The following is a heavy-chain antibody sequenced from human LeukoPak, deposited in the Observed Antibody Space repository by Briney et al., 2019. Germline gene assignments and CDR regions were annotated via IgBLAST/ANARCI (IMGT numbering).Heavy chain of an antibody. CDR3: ARESRRYGSGSYPPDY. CDR2: VSNSGAST. Sequence: GESLRLSCVASGFTFSSYSTNWVRQAPGKGLEWVSSVSNSGASTDYAASVKGRFTISRDKAKNSLYLQMTSLRAEDTAVYYCARESRRYGSGSYPPDYWGRGTLVTVSS. V-gene: IGHV3-21*01. D-gene: IGHD3-10*01. CDR1: GFTFSSYS. J-gene: IGHJ4*02.